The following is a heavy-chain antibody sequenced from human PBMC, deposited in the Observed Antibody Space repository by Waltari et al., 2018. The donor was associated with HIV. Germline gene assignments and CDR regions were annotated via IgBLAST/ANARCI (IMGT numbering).Heavy chain of an antibody. J-gene: IGHJ4*02. D-gene: IGHD2-21*01. CDR3: ATGRRVVNY. V-gene: IGHV1-2*06. CDR2: SSPKSGGA. Sequence: QVQLVQSGAEVKKPGASVKVSCKASGYTFTDYHIHWVRQAPGQGLEWMGRSSPKSGGATYARKFQGRVTMTRDTSFSTAYMDLSSLTSDDSAVYYCATGRRVVNYWGQGTLVTVSS. CDR1: GYTFTDYH.